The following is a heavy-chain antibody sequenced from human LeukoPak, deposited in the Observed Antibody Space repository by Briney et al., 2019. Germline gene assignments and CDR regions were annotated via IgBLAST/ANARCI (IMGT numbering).Heavy chain of an antibody. V-gene: IGHV3-23*01. CDR1: GFNFGSYS. CDR3: VRAHHPGGWFDP. J-gene: IGHJ5*02. CDR2: ISADSATT. Sequence: GGSLRLSCAASGFNFGSYSMTWVRQAPGKGLEWVSVISADSATTFYADSVKGRFTISRDNAKNSLYLQMNSLTAEDTAVHYCVRAHHPGGWFDPWGQGTLVTVSS. D-gene: IGHD3-10*01.